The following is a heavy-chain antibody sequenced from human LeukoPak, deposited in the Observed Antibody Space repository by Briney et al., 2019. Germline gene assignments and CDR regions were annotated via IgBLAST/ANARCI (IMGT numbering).Heavy chain of an antibody. CDR2: TYSGGGT. D-gene: IGHD6-13*01. CDR3: ARRVAAAGTDGMDV. J-gene: IGHJ6*02. CDR1: GGCISTGGYY. V-gene: IGHV4-31*03. Sequence: PSQTLSLTCTVPGGCISTGGYYWVWLRQHPGKGVEWVGFTYSGGGTFYNPSLKSRSTISVDASKNQFSFKPISVTAADTAVYYCARRVAAAGTDGMDVWGQGTTVTVSS.